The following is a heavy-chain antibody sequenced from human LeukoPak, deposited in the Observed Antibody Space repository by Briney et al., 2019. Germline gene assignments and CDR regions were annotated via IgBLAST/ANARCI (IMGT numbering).Heavy chain of an antibody. Sequence: ASVTVSCKASGYTFTSYDISWVRQAPGQGLEWMGWISPYSGNTKYVQILQGRVTMTTDTSTSTAYMELRSLRSDDTAVYYCARDHGGKVDRYFDLWGRGTLVTVSS. J-gene: IGHJ2*01. CDR1: GYTFTSYD. V-gene: IGHV1-18*04. CDR2: ISPYSGNT. D-gene: IGHD4-23*01. CDR3: ARDHGGKVDRYFDL.